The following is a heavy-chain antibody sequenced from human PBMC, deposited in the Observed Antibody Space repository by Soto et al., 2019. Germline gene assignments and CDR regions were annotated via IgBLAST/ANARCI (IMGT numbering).Heavy chain of an antibody. D-gene: IGHD3-16*01. CDR2: IGEGGFST. Sequence: GGSLRLSCAASGFTFSNYAMSWVRQAPGKGLEWVSVIGEGGFSTQYAASVKGRFTISRDNSKNMLYLQMNSLRSDDTAVYYCARDSITRVSSDVPGMDVWGQGTTVTVSS. V-gene: IGHV3-23*01. CDR1: GFTFSNYA. CDR3: ARDSITRVSSDVPGMDV. J-gene: IGHJ6*02.